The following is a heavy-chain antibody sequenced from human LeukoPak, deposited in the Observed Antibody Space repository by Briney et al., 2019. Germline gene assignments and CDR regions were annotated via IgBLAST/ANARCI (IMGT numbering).Heavy chain of an antibody. CDR2: ISAYGNT. CDR1: GYTFTIYG. D-gene: IGHD2-15*01. V-gene: IGHV1-18*01. CDR3: ARGIIGYYFDY. J-gene: IGHJ4*02. Sequence: ASMKVSRKTSGYTFTIYGISWVRQAPGQGLEWMGLISAYGNTNYAQNLQGRVTMTTDTSTSTAYMELRSLRSDDTAVYYCARGIIGYYFDYWGQGTLVTVSS.